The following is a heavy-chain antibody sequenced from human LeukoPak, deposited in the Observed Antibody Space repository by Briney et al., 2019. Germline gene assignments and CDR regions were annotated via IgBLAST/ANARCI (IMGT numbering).Heavy chain of an antibody. J-gene: IGHJ4*02. Sequence: PGGSLRLSCAASGFTFSTYWMHWVRQVPGKGLVWVSRIRGDGNSATYADFVKGRFTISRDNAKNTLYLQMNSLRVEDTAVYYCARSDYTDHWGQGTLVTVSS. CDR1: GFTFSTYW. D-gene: IGHD3-3*01. CDR3: ARSDYTDH. V-gene: IGHV3-74*01. CDR2: IRGDGNSA.